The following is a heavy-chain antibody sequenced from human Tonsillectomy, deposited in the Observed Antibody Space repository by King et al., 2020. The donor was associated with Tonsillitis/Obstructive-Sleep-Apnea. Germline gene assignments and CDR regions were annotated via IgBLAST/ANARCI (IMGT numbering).Heavy chain of an antibody. CDR1: GYTFTSYY. Sequence: QLVQSGAEVKKPGASVKVSCKASGYTFTSYYMHWVRQAPGQGLEWMGIINPGGGSTSYAQKFQGRVTMTRDTSTSTVYMELTSLRSEDTAVYYCARDLRSGRFYFDYWGQGTLVTVSS. CDR2: INPGGGST. CDR3: ARDLRSGRFYFDY. V-gene: IGHV1-46*01. D-gene: IGHD1-26*01. J-gene: IGHJ4*02.